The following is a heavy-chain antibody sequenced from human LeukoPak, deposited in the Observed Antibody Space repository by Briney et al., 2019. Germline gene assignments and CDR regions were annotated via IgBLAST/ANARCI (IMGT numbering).Heavy chain of an antibody. D-gene: IGHD3-10*01. CDR3: ARDFAVTMVRGVIDGMDV. CDR2: TYYRSKWYN. J-gene: IGHJ6*02. Sequence: SQTLSLTCAISGDSVSSNSAAWNWIRQSPSRGLEWLGRTYYRSKWYNDYAVSVKSRITINPDTSKNQFSLQLNSVTPEDTAVYYCARDFAVTMVRGVIDGMDVWGQGTTVTVSS. V-gene: IGHV6-1*01. CDR1: GDSVSSNSAA.